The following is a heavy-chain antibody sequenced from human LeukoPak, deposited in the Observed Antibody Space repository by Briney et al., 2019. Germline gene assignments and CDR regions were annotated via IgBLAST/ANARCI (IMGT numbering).Heavy chain of an antibody. CDR1: GGTFSSYA. Sequence: SVKVSCKASGGTFSSYAISWVRQAPGQGLEWMGGIIPIFGTANYAQKFQGRVTITADKSTSTAYMELRSLRSDDTAVYYCARFVNSGWQVGAFDIWGQGTMVTVSS. V-gene: IGHV1-69*06. D-gene: IGHD6-19*01. J-gene: IGHJ3*02. CDR3: ARFVNSGWQVGAFDI. CDR2: IIPIFGTA.